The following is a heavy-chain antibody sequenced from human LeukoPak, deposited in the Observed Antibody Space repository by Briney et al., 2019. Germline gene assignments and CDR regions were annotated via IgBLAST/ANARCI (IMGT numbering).Heavy chain of an antibody. CDR1: GFTFSSYA. CDR2: ISYDGSKK. CDR3: AKDRGSIVGLLNGNYFDY. D-gene: IGHD3/OR15-3a*01. V-gene: IGHV3-30*04. J-gene: IGHJ4*02. Sequence: GGSLRLSCAASGFTFSSYAVHWVRQAPGKGLEWVAVISYDGSKKFYADSVKGRFTISRDNSKNTLFLEMNSLKPEDTAVFYCAKDRGSIVGLLNGNYFDYWGQGALVTVSS.